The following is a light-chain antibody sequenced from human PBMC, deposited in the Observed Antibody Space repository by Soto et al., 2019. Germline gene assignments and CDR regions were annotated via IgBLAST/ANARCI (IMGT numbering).Light chain of an antibody. CDR2: AAS. CDR3: QQRYSTPFT. J-gene: IGKJ3*01. V-gene: IGKV1-39*01. CDR1: QSISSY. Sequence: DIQMTQSPSSLSASVGDRVTITCRASQSISSYLNWYQQKPGKAPKLLIYAASSLQSGVPSRFSGRGSGTDFNLTISSLQPEDFEPYYCQQRYSTPFTFGPGTKVHI.